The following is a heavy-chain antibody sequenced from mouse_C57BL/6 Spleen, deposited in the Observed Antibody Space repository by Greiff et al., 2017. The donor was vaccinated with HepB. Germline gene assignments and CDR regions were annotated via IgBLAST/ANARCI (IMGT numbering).Heavy chain of an antibody. D-gene: IGHD1-1*01. CDR1: GYTFPDYE. CDR2: IDPETGGT. V-gene: IGHV1-15*01. CDR3: TSITTVVAPYFDY. Sequence: QVQLQQSGAELVRPGASVTLSCKASGYTFPDYEMHWVKQTPVHGLEWIGAIDPETGGTAYNQKFKGKAILTADKSSSTAYMELRSLTSEDSAVYYCTSITTVVAPYFDYWGQGTTLTVSS. J-gene: IGHJ2*01.